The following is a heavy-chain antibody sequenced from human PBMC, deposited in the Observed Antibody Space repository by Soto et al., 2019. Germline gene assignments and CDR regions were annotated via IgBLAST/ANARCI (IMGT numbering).Heavy chain of an antibody. V-gene: IGHV3-23*01. J-gene: IGHJ4*02. CDR1: GFTFNNYA. Sequence: GGSLRLSCAASGFTFNNYAMNWVRQAPGKGLEWVATISGTGGSTYYADSVKGRFTISRDNSKNTLYLQMNSLRVEDTAAYYCAKDRLGGNFDYWAQGTQVTVSS. CDR3: AKDRLGGNFDY. CDR2: ISGTGGST.